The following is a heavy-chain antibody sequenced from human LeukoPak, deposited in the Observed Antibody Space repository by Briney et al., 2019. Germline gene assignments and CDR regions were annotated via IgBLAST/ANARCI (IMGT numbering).Heavy chain of an antibody. CDR1: GYTFTSYA. CDR3: ARLFVRGIAARPDY. V-gene: IGHV1-69*06. D-gene: IGHD6-6*01. J-gene: IGHJ4*02. Sequence: SVKVSCKASGYTFTSYAMNWVRQAPGQGLEWMGGIIPIFGTANYAQKFQGRVTITADKSTSTAYMELSSLRSEDTAVYYCARLFVRGIAARPDYWGQGTLVTVSS. CDR2: IIPIFGTA.